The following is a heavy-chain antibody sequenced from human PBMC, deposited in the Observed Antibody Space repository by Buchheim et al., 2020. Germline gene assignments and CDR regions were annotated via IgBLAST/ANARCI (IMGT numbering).Heavy chain of an antibody. CDR2: ISGSGGST. J-gene: IGHJ4*02. CDR1: GFTFSNYA. D-gene: IGHD3-22*01. V-gene: IGHV3-23*01. CDR3: AKDRASYYYGGSGYYYFDY. Sequence: EVQLLESGGGLVQPGGSLRLSCAASGFTFSNYAMSWVRQAPGKGLEWVSAISGSGGSTYSADSVKGRFTISRDHSKNTLYLQMNSLRAEDTAIYYCAKDRASYYYGGSGYYYFDYWGQGTL.